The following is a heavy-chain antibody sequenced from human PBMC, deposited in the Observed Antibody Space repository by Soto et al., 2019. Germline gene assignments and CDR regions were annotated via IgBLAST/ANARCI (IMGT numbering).Heavy chain of an antibody. J-gene: IGHJ4*02. CDR1: GSSTSSGGYY. CDR2: IYHSGST. V-gene: IGHV4-31*03. D-gene: IGHD1-1*01. Sequence: QVQLQESGPGLVKPSQTLSLTCSVSGSSTSSGGYYWTWIRHHPGKGLEWVGNIYHSGSTYYNPSLKRSVTKPVETSKNQFSLNLNSVTAADTAVYYWARDWNRAMYFANWGQGTLVTVSS. CDR3: ARDWNRAMYFAN.